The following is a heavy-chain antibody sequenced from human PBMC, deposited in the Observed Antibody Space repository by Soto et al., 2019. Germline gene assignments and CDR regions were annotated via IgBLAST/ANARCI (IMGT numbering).Heavy chain of an antibody. CDR3: ARDGGSGSSPSHFDY. Sequence: GSLRLSCAASGFTFSSYGMHWVRQAPGKGLEWVAVIWYDGSNKYYADSVKGRFTISRDNSKNTLYLQMNSLRAEDTAVYYCARDGGSGSSPSHFDYWGQGTLVTVSS. CDR1: GFTFSSYG. V-gene: IGHV3-33*01. D-gene: IGHD1-26*01. CDR2: IWYDGSNK. J-gene: IGHJ4*02.